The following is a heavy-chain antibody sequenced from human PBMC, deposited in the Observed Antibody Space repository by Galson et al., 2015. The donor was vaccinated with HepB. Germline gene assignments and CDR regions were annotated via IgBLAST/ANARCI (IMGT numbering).Heavy chain of an antibody. CDR3: ARARAPENFDY. J-gene: IGHJ4*02. D-gene: IGHD1-14*01. CDR1: GYTFSTYS. Sequence: SVKVSCKASGYTFSTYSITWVRQAPGQGLEWMGWISPYNGNTNYTRKFQGRVTMTRDTSTSTVYMELSSLRSEDTAIYYCARARAPENFDYWGQGTLVTVSS. V-gene: IGHV1-18*01. CDR2: ISPYNGNT.